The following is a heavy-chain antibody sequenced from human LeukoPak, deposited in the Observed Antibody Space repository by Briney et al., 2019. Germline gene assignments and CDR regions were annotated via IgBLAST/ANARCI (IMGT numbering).Heavy chain of an antibody. CDR1: GDTFIIND. Sequence: ASVKVSCTASGDTFIINDINWVRQATGQGLEWMGWMNPNSGNTGYAQKFQGRVTMTRNISITTAYMELTDLSSEDTAVYYCARVTAAGTWTFDIWGQGTTVTVSS. CDR2: MNPNSGNT. D-gene: IGHD6-13*01. CDR3: ARVTAAGTWTFDI. V-gene: IGHV1-8*02. J-gene: IGHJ3*02.